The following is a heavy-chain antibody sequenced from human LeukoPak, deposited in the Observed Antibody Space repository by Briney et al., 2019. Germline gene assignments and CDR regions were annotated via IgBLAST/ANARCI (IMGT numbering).Heavy chain of an antibody. Sequence: SETLSLTCTVSGRSISSYYWSWIRQPPGKGLEWIGYIYYSGSTNYNPSLQSRVTISLDTSKNQFSLKLSSVTAADTAVYYCARAALDITMVRGVNDAFDIWGQGTMVTVSS. CDR3: ARAALDITMVRGVNDAFDI. D-gene: IGHD3-10*01. V-gene: IGHV4-59*12. J-gene: IGHJ3*02. CDR1: GRSISSYY. CDR2: IYYSGST.